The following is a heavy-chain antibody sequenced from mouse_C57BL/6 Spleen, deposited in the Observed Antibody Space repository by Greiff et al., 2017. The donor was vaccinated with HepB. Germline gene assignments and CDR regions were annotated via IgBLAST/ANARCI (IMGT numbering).Heavy chain of an antibody. CDR1: GYTFTSYW. V-gene: IGHV1-64*01. J-gene: IGHJ1*03. CDR3: ARSPGAVITTVVPRYFDV. D-gene: IGHD1-1*01. CDR2: IHPNSGST. Sequence: QVQLQQPGAELVKPGASVKLSCKASGYTFTSYWMHWVKQRPGQGLEWIGMIHPNSGSTNYNEKFKSKATLTVDKSSSTAYMQLSSLTSDDSAVYYCARSPGAVITTVVPRYFDVWGTGTTVTVSS.